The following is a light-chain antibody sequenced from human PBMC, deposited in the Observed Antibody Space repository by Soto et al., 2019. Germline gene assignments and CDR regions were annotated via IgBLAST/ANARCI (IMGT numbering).Light chain of an antibody. CDR1: QDISRA. J-gene: IGKJ4*01. Sequence: IQLTQSPSSLSATVGDRVTITCRASQDISRALAWYQQKPGKAPNLLISPASNLQSGVPSRFSGSGSGTDFTLTINGLQPEDFATYWCQQLYGYPLTFGGGSKVEIK. CDR2: PAS. CDR3: QQLYGYPLT. V-gene: IGKV1-9*01.